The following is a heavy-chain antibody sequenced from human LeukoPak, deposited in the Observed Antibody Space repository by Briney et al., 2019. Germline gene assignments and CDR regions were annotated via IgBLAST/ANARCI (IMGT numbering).Heavy chain of an antibody. CDR2: ISSSTTTI. V-gene: IGHV3-48*02. CDR1: GFAFNTYS. Sequence: GGSLRLSCAASGFAFNTYSMNWVRQAPGKGLEWVSSISSSTTTIYYADSVRGRFTISRDNAKNSLFLQMNSLRDEDTAVYYCAREKYYYDSSGYYHFDYWGQGTLVTVSS. CDR3: AREKYYYDSSGYYHFDY. J-gene: IGHJ4*02. D-gene: IGHD3-22*01.